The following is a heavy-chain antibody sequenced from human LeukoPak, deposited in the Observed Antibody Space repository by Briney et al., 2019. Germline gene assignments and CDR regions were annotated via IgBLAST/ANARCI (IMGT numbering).Heavy chain of an antibody. Sequence: GRSLRLSCAASGFTFGSYGMHWVRQAPGKGLEWVAVIWYDGSNKYYADSVKGRFTISRDNSKNTLYLQMNSLRAEDTAVYYCASETTVTQALDYWGQGTLVTVSS. V-gene: IGHV3-33*01. J-gene: IGHJ4*02. CDR3: ASETTVTQALDY. CDR1: GFTFGSYG. CDR2: IWYDGSNK. D-gene: IGHD4-17*01.